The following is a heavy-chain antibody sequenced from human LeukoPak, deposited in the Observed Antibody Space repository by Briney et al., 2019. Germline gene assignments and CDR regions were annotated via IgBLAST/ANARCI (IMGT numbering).Heavy chain of an antibody. J-gene: IGHJ4*02. Sequence: GSLRLSCAASGFTFKNYEMHWVRQAPGKGLEWIGSIYYNGITYYNPSLSSRVTISVDTSKNQFSLKLSSVTAPDTAVYYCARLVGGQWLVDYWGQGTLVTVSS. CDR3: ARLVGGQWLVDY. CDR1: GFTFKNYE. V-gene: IGHV4-38-2*01. D-gene: IGHD6-19*01. CDR2: IYYNGIT.